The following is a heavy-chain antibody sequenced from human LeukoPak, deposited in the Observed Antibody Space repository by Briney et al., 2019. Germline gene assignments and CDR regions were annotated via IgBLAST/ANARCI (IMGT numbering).Heavy chain of an antibody. J-gene: IGHJ4*02. D-gene: IGHD1-26*01. CDR3: ARGSSGSYLPDY. CDR2: ISSSSSYI. CDR1: GFTFSSYA. Sequence: TGGSLRLSCAASGFTFSSYAMNWVRQAPGKGLEWVSSISSSSSYIYYADSVKGRFTISRDNAKNSLYLRMNSLRAEDTAMYCCARGSSGSYLPDYWGQGTLVTVSS. V-gene: IGHV3-21*01.